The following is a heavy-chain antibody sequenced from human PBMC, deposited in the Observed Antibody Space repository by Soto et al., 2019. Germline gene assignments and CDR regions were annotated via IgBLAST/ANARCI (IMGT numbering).Heavy chain of an antibody. Sequence: SGPTLVNPTQTLTLTCTFSGFSLSTSGMCVSWIRQPPGKALEWLARIDWDDDKYYSTSLKTRLTISKDTSKNQVVLTMTNMDPVDTATYYCARVLVPAATNYGMDVWGQGTTVTVSS. J-gene: IGHJ6*02. CDR2: IDWDDDK. V-gene: IGHV2-70*11. CDR1: GFSLSTSGMC. D-gene: IGHD2-2*01. CDR3: ARVLVPAATNYGMDV.